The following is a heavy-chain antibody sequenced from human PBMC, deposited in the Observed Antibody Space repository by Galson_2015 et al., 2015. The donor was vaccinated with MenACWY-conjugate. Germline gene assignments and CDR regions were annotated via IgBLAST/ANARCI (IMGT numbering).Heavy chain of an antibody. CDR2: IKQDGGEK. D-gene: IGHD6-13*01. CDR1: GFTFSTYW. J-gene: IGHJ3*02. CDR3: VRDVFRSSSSWYDPDAFDN. V-gene: IGHV3-7*03. Sequence: SLRLSCAASGFTFSTYWMNWVRQAPGKGLEWVANIKQDGGEKYYVDSVKGRLTISRDKAKNSLHLQMNSLRAEDTAVYYCVRDVFRSSSSWYDPDAFDNWGQGTMVTVSS.